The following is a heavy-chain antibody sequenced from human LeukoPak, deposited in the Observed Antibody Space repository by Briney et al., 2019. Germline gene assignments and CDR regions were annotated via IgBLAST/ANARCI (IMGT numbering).Heavy chain of an antibody. J-gene: IGHJ6*03. CDR1: GFTFSSYA. CDR2: VSGSGGST. V-gene: IGHV3-23*01. Sequence: PGVSLRLSRAASGFTFSSYAMSWVRQAPGKGLEWVSAVSGSGGSTYYADSVKGRFTISRDNSKNTLYLPMNSLRAEDTAVYYCAAGIGSYYYYMDVWGKGTTVTVSS. D-gene: IGHD3-3*01. CDR3: AAGIGSYYYYMDV.